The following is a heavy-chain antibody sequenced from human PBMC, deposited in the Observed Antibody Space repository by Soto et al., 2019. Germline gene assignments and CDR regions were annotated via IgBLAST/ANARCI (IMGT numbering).Heavy chain of an antibody. V-gene: IGHV5-51*01. CDR1: GYGFTSYW. CDR3: ARTHYYGSGSYYSDAFDI. D-gene: IGHD3-10*01. Sequence: PGESLKISCKGSGYGFTSYWIGWVRQMPGKGLEWMGIIYPGDSDTRYSPSFQGQVTISADKSISTAYLQWSSLKASDTAMYYCARTHYYGSGSYYSDAFDIWGQGTMVTVSS. CDR2: IYPGDSDT. J-gene: IGHJ3*02.